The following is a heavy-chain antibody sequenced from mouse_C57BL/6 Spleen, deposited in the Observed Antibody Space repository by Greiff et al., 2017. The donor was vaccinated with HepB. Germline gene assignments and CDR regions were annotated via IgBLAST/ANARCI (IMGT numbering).Heavy chain of an antibody. Sequence: QVQLQQSGPELVKPGASVKISCKASGYAFSSSWMNWVKQRPGKGLEWIGRIYPGDGDTNYNGKFKGKATLTAEKSSSTAYMQLSSRTSEDSAVYFCARGGDSHYPWYFDVWCTVTTVTVSS. D-gene: IGHD2-12*01. CDR3: ARGGDSHYPWYFDV. CDR1: GYAFSSSW. V-gene: IGHV1-82*01. J-gene: IGHJ1*03. CDR2: IYPGDGDT.